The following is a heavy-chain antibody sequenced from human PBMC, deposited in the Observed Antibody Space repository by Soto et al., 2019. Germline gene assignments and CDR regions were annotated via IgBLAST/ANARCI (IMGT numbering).Heavy chain of an antibody. J-gene: IGHJ3*02. Sequence: EVCRTLVHPPQSLPLTCTFAGFSLRTTCVGLLCIRQPPGKALELLAPLYWDDDNRYNPSLKSRLTLTKDTSKSQVVLTLTNVDPADTATYYCAHNPPQDSGAFDIWGQGTMVTLSS. CDR1: GFSLRTTCVG. D-gene: IGHD6-19*01. V-gene: IGHV2-5*02. CDR2: LYWDDDN. CDR3: AHNPPQDSGAFDI.